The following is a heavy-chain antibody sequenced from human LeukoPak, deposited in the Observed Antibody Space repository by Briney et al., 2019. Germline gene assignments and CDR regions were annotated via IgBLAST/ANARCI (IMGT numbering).Heavy chain of an antibody. V-gene: IGHV3-11*01. CDR2: ISSSGCTI. J-gene: IGHJ4*02. Sequence: GGSLRLSCAASGFTFSDYYMSWIRQAPGKGLEWVSYISSSGCTIYYADSVKGRFTISRDNAKNSLYLQMNSLRAEDTAVYYCARSRYYDFWSGYYARPYFDYWGQGTLVTVSS. CDR1: GFTFSDYY. CDR3: ARSRYYDFWSGYYARPYFDY. D-gene: IGHD3-3*01.